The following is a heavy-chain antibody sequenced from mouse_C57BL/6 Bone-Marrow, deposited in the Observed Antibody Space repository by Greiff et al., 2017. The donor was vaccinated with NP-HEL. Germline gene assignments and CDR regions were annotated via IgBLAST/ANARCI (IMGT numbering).Heavy chain of an antibody. CDR3: ARHFYGSSYGYFDV. Sequence: EVKVVESGGGLVQPGGSLKISCAASGFTFSDYYMYWVRQTPEKRLEWVAYISNGGGSTYYPDTVKCRFTISIDNAKNTLYLQMSRLKSEDTSMYYCARHFYGSSYGYFDVWGTGTTVTVSS. D-gene: IGHD1-1*01. CDR1: GFTFSDYY. J-gene: IGHJ1*03. CDR2: ISNGGGST. V-gene: IGHV5-12*01.